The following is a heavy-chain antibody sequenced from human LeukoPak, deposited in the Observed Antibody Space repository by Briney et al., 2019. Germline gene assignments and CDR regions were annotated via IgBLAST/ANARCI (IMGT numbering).Heavy chain of an antibody. Sequence: SETLSLTCTVSGGSISSYYWSWVRQPPGKGLEWIGYIYYSGSTNYNPSLKRRGTISVDTSKNQFSLKLSSVTAADTAVYYCAGGVYFDPWGQGTLVSVSS. CDR3: AGGVYFDP. D-gene: IGHD1-14*01. J-gene: IGHJ5*02. CDR2: IYYSGST. CDR1: GGSISSYY. V-gene: IGHV4-59*01.